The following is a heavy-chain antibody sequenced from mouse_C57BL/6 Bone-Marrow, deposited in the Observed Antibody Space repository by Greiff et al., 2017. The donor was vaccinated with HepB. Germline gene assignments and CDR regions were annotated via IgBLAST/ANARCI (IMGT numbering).Heavy chain of an antibody. V-gene: IGHV1-82*01. D-gene: IGHD2-2*01. J-gene: IGHJ2*01. Sequence: VQLQESGPELVKPGASVKISCKASGYAFSSSWMNWVKQRPGKGLEWIGRIYPGDGDTNYNGKFKGKATLTADKSSSTAYMQLSSLTSEDSAVYFCARSTMVTDYWGQGTTLTVSS. CDR3: ARSTMVTDY. CDR1: GYAFSSSW. CDR2: IYPGDGDT.